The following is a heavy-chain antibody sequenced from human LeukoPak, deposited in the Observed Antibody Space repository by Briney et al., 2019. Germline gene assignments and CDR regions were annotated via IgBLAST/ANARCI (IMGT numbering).Heavy chain of an antibody. CDR3: ARLITGPDAFDI. CDR2: IFYIGPT. V-gene: IGHV4-59*08. D-gene: IGHD1-20*01. J-gene: IGHJ3*02. Sequence: SETLSLTCTVSGGSISSYYWSWIRQPPGKGLECIGYIFYIGPTSYNPSLKSRVTISVDTSKSQFSLRLSSVTAADTAVYYCARLITGPDAFDIWGQGTMVTVSS. CDR1: GGSISSYY.